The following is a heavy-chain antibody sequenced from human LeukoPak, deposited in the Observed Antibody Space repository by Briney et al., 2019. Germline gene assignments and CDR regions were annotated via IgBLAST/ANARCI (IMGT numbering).Heavy chain of an antibody. CDR3: AKDLAMIVVIKGGSFDY. D-gene: IGHD3-22*01. Sequence: GGSLRLSRAASGFTFSSNGMHWVRQAPGKGLEWVAVISYDGSNKYYADSVKGRFTISRDNSKNTLYLQMNSLRAEDTAVYYCAKDLAMIVVIKGGSFDYWGQGTLVTVSS. CDR2: ISYDGSNK. J-gene: IGHJ4*02. CDR1: GFTFSSNG. V-gene: IGHV3-30*18.